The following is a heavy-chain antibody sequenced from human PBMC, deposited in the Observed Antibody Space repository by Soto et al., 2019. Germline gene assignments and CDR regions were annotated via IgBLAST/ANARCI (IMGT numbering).Heavy chain of an antibody. V-gene: IGHV4-30-4*01. CDR1: GDSIGSGNHY. Sequence: KTSETLSLTCTVSGDSIGSGNHYWSWIRQPPGKGLEWIGYIFYSGTAYYNPSLKSRLTISVDTSKNQFSLKLSSVTAADTAVYYCARTDYGTAYFDPWGQGSLFTVSS. CDR3: ARTDYGTAYFDP. CDR2: IFYSGTA. D-gene: IGHD3-10*01. J-gene: IGHJ5*02.